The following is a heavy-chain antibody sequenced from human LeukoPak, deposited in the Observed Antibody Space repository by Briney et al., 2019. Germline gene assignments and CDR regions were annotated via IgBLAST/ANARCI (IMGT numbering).Heavy chain of an antibody. Sequence: SETLSLTCTVSGGSISSYYWSWIRQPAGKGLEWIGRIYTSGSTNQNPSLKSRVTMSVDTSKNQFSLKLSSVTAADTAVYYCAKSRDPRNYSYGPSYYYGMDVWGQGTTVTVSS. CDR1: GGSISSYY. CDR3: AKSRDPRNYSYGPSYYYGMDV. J-gene: IGHJ6*02. CDR2: IYTSGST. D-gene: IGHD5-18*01. V-gene: IGHV4-4*07.